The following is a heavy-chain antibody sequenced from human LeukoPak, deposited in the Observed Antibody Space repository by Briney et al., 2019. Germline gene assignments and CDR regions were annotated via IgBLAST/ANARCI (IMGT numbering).Heavy chain of an antibody. V-gene: IGHV4-59*08. CDR3: ARIGPTAIVVAIDF. Sequence: PSETLSLTCTVSGGSISSFYWSWIRQPPGKGLEWIGYIYYSGSTIYNPSLNSRVTISVDTSKNQFSLKLRSVTAADTAVYYCARIGPTAIVVAIDFWGQGTLVTVSS. CDR1: GGSISSFY. J-gene: IGHJ4*02. CDR2: IYYSGST. D-gene: IGHD3-22*01.